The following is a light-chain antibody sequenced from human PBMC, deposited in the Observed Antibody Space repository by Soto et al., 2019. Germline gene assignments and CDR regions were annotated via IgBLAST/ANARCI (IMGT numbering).Light chain of an antibody. CDR3: QQYYTYSALT. CDR2: DVS. Sequence: DIQMTHSPSTLSASVEDTVTITCRASQAISTWLAWYQQKSGKAPKLLFYDVSSLESGVPSRFRGSGSGTEFTLTISSLQPDDFATYYCQQYYTYSALTFGGGTKVEIK. CDR1: QAISTW. J-gene: IGKJ4*01. V-gene: IGKV1-5*01.